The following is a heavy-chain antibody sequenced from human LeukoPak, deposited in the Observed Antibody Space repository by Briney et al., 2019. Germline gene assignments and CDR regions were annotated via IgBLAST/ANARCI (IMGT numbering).Heavy chain of an antibody. Sequence: PSETLSLTCAVYGGSFSGYYWSWIRQPPGKGLEWIGEINHSGSTNYNPSLKSRVTISVDTSKNQFSLKLGSVTAADTAVYYCAGYCSSTSCYVLDYWGQGTLVTVSS. CDR1: GGSFSGYY. D-gene: IGHD2-2*01. J-gene: IGHJ4*02. CDR3: AGYCSSTSCYVLDY. V-gene: IGHV4-34*01. CDR2: INHSGST.